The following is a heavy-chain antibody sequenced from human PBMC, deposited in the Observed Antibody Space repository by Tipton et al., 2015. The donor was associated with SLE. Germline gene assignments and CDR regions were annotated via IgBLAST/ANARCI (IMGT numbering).Heavy chain of an antibody. CDR2: IIPIFGTA. Sequence: QSGAEVKKPGSSVKVSCKASGGTFSSYAISWVRQAPGQGLEWMGGIIPIFGTANYAQKFQGRVTITADESTSTAYMELSSLRSEDTAVYYCAKVVRYYYDSSGYYGYWGQGTLVTVSS. CDR3: AKVVRYYYDSSGYYGY. CDR1: GGTFSSYA. J-gene: IGHJ4*02. V-gene: IGHV1-69*01. D-gene: IGHD3-22*01.